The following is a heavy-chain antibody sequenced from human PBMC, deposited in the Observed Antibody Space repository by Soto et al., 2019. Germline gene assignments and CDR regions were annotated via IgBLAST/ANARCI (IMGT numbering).Heavy chain of an antibody. J-gene: IGHJ4*02. Sequence: AASVKVSCKASGYTFTSYAMHWVRQAPGQRLEWMGWINAGNGNTKYSQKFQGRVTITRDTSASTAYMELSSLRSEDTAVYYCARSKAVAGSSGPGYWGQGTLVTVSS. D-gene: IGHD6-19*01. V-gene: IGHV1-3*01. CDR1: GYTFTSYA. CDR2: INAGNGNT. CDR3: ARSKAVAGSSGPGY.